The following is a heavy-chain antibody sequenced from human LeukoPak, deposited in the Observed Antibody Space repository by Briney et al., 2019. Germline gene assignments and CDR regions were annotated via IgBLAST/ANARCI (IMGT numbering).Heavy chain of an antibody. CDR3: ATALTLRGEYYFDY. CDR1: GYTLTELS. Sequence: ASVKVSCKVSGYTLTELSMHWVRQAPGKGLEWMGGFDPEDGETIHAQKFQGRVTMTEDTSTDTAYMELSSLRSEDTAVYYCATALTLRGEYYFDYWGQGTLVTVSS. J-gene: IGHJ4*02. D-gene: IGHD4-17*01. CDR2: FDPEDGET. V-gene: IGHV1-24*01.